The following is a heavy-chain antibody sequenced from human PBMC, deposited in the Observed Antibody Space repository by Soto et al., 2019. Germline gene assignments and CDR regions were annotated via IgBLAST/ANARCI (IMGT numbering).Heavy chain of an antibody. CDR2: ISYDGNNK. J-gene: IGHJ4*02. CDR1: GCTFSSYG. D-gene: IGHD5-12*01. Sequence: RRLSCATSGCTFSSYGMHWGRQAPAKLLEWVAVISYDGNNKYYADSVKGRFTISRDNSKNKLYLQMNRLRAEDAAVYYSAKDPQEVDLRYWGQGTLVTVS. CDR3: AKDPQEVDLRY. V-gene: IGHV3-30*18.